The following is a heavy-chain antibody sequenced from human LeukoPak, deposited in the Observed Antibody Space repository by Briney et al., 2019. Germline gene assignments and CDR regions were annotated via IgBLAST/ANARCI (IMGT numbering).Heavy chain of an antibody. Sequence: PGGSLRLSCAASGFTFSSYGMHWVRQAPGKGLEWVAVISYDGSNKYYADSVKGRFTISRDNSKNTLYLQMNSLRAEDTAVYYCAKDFSPFRSMIVVVIPYFDYWGQGTLVTVSS. D-gene: IGHD3-22*01. CDR1: GFTFSSYG. J-gene: IGHJ4*02. CDR2: ISYDGSNK. CDR3: AKDFSPFRSMIVVVIPYFDY. V-gene: IGHV3-30*18.